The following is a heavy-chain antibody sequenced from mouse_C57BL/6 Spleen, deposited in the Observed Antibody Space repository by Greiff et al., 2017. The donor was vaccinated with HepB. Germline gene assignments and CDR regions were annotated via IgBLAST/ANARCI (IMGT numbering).Heavy chain of an antibody. CDR2: IDPENGDT. V-gene: IGHV14-4*01. J-gene: IGHJ4*01. D-gene: IGHD6-1*01. Sequence: EVQLQQSGAELVRPGASVKLSCTASGFNIKDDYMHWVKQRPEQGLEWIGWIDPENGDTEYASKFQGKATITADTSSNTAYLQLSSLTSEYTAVYYCTTRLAMDYWGQGTSVTVSS. CDR3: TTRLAMDY. CDR1: GFNIKDDY.